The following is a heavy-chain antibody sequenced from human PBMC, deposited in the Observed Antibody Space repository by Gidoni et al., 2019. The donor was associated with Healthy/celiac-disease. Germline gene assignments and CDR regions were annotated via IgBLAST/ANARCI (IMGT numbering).Heavy chain of an antibody. CDR2: IYYSVST. D-gene: IGHD2-21*01. CDR1: GGSFSSRRYY. Sequence: VQLQESGPGLVKPSETLSLTCTVSGGSFSSRRYYWSWIRQHPGKGLEWMWYIYYSVSTNYNPFLKSRVTISVDTSMNQFSLKLRSVTAADTAVYYCARAEYCGGYCYFFDYWGQGTLVTVST. J-gene: IGHJ4*02. CDR3: ARAEYCGGYCYFFDY. V-gene: IGHV4-61*01.